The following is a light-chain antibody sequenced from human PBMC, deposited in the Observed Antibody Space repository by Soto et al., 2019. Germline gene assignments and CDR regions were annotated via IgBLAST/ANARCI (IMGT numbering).Light chain of an antibody. Sequence: DIQMTQSPSSLSASVGDRVTITCRASQDISNFLVWFQQKPGKVPNLLIYGASTLQSEVPSRFSGSGSGTDFTLTIRSLQPEDFATYFCQKYNSVSFTFGPGTTVDIK. CDR3: QKYNSVSFT. CDR2: GAS. CDR1: QDISNF. J-gene: IGKJ3*01. V-gene: IGKV1-27*01.